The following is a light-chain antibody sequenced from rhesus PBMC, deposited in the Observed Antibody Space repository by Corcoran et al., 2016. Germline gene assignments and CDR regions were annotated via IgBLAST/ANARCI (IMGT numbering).Light chain of an antibody. CDR3: QQHNSYPFT. CDR1: PGITKF. V-gene: IGKV1-33*02. J-gene: IGKJ3*01. Sequence: DIQMTQSPSSLSASVGDTLTITCQASPGITKFLAWYQQKAGKAPKLLIYSASSLQDGVPSRFSGSGAWPDFTHTIRSLQPEDFATYSCQQHNSYPFTFGPGTKLDIK. CDR2: SAS.